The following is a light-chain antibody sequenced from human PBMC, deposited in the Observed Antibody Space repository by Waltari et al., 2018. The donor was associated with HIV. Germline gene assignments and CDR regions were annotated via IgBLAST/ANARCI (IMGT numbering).Light chain of an antibody. CDR3: SSYAGSNNLV. V-gene: IGLV2-8*01. CDR2: EVS. J-gene: IGLJ2*01. Sequence: QSALTQPPSASGSPGQSVTISCTGTSSDVGGYNYASWYRHHPGKAPKLLIYEVSNRPSGVPDRFSGSKSGNTASLTVSGLQAEDEADYYCSSYAGSNNLVFGGGTKLTVL. CDR1: SSDVGGYNY.